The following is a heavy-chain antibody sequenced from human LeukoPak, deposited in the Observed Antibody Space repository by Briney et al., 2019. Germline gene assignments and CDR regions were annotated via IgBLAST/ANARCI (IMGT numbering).Heavy chain of an antibody. CDR2: TYYRSKWYN. V-gene: IGHV6-1*01. CDR1: GDTVSSNSAA. Sequence: SQTLSLTCALSGDTVSSNSAAWNWIRQSPSRGLEWLGRTYYRSKWYNDYAVSVKSRITINPDTSKNQFSLQLYSVTPDDTAVYYCAREDLNVGSNFDYWGQGTLVTVSS. D-gene: IGHD3-10*01. J-gene: IGHJ4*02. CDR3: AREDLNVGSNFDY.